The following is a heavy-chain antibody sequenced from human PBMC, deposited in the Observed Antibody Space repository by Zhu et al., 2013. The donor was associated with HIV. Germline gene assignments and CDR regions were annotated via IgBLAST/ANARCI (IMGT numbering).Heavy chain of an antibody. CDR3: ARAYFYYYDSSGYSDY. D-gene: IGHD3-22*01. CDR2: INPSGGST. Sequence: QVQLVQSGAEVKKPGASVKVSCKASGYTFTSYYMHWVRQAPGQGLEWMGIINPSGGSTSYAQKFQGRVTMTRDTSTSTVYMELSSLRSEDTAVYYCARAYFYYYDSSGYSDYWGQGTLVTVSS. CDR1: GYTFTSYY. J-gene: IGHJ4*02. V-gene: IGHV1-46*03.